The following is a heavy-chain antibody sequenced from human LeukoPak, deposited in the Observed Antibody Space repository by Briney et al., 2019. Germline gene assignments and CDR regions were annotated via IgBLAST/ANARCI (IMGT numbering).Heavy chain of an antibody. Sequence: PSETLSLTCTVSGGSISNYYWSWIRQPPGKGLEWIGYIYYSGSTNYNPSLKSRVTISVDTSKNQFSLKLSSVTAADTAVYYCARGGPRFPTQHWGQGTLVTVSS. J-gene: IGHJ1*01. CDR1: GGSISNYY. CDR2: IYYSGST. CDR3: ARGGPRFPTQH. V-gene: IGHV4-59*01.